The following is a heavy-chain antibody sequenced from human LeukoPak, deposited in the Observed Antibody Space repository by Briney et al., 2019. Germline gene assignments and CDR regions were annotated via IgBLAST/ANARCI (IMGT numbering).Heavy chain of an antibody. CDR2: ISSSGSTI. CDR1: GFTFSDYY. D-gene: IGHD2-2*02. J-gene: IGHJ4*02. Sequence: GGSLRLSCAASGFTFSDYYMSWIRQAPGKGLEWVSYISSSGSTIYYADSVKGRFTISRDNAKNSLYLHMNSLRAEDTAVYYCARDAGYCSSTSCYTEFGGQGTLVTVSS. CDR3: ARDAGYCSSTSCYTEF. V-gene: IGHV3-11*04.